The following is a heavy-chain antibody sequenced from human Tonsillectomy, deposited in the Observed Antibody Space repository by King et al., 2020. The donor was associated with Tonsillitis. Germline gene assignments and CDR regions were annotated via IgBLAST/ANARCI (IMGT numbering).Heavy chain of an antibody. V-gene: IGHV4-39*07. J-gene: IGHJ4*02. CDR1: GGSISNTRYY. CDR3: GSGSYYVYYFDS. CDR2: IYYTGRT. D-gene: IGHD3-10*01. Sequence: QLQESGPGLVKPSETLSLTCTVSGGSISNTRYYWGWIRQPPGKGLEWIGSIYYTGRTYDSPSLKSRVTISADTSKNQFSLKLNSVTAADTAVYYFGSGSYYVYYFDSWGQGTLVPVSP.